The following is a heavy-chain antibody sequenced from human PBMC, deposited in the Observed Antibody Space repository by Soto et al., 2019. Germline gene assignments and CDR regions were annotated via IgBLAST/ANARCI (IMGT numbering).Heavy chain of an antibody. CDR2: IIPIFGTS. V-gene: IGHV1-69*13. Sequence: GASVKVSCKASGGTFSSYAISWVRQAPGQGLKWMGGIIPIFGTSNYAQKFQGRVTITADESTSTAYMELSSLRSEDTAVYYCARVRAPADITMPFDPWGQGTLVTVSS. CDR1: GGTFSSYA. CDR3: ARVRAPADITMPFDP. D-gene: IGHD3-10*01. J-gene: IGHJ5*02.